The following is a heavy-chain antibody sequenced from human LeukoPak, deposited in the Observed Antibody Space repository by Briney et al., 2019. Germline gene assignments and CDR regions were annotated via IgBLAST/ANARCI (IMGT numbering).Heavy chain of an antibody. Sequence: SQTLSLTCAISGDSVSNNIATWNWVRQSPSRGLEWLGRTYYRSRWGNDYAISVKGRITINPDTSRNQFSLQLNSVTPEDTAVYYCVRDSDDYYWALDFWGLGTPVTVSS. CDR1: GDSVSNNIAT. D-gene: IGHD3-10*01. V-gene: IGHV6-1*01. J-gene: IGHJ4*02. CDR2: TYYRSRWGN. CDR3: VRDSDDYYWALDF.